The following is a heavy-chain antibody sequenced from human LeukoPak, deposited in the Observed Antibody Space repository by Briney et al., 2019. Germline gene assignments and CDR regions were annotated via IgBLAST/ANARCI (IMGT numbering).Heavy chain of an antibody. D-gene: IGHD2-15*01. Sequence: SETLSLTCTVSGGSISSGGYYWSWIRQHPGKGLEWIGYIYYCGSTYYNPSLKSRVTISVDTSKNQFSLKLSSVTAADTAVYYCARLEAATLDYWGQGTLVTVSS. CDR3: ARLEAATLDY. J-gene: IGHJ4*02. CDR1: GGSISSGGYY. V-gene: IGHV4-31*03. CDR2: IYYCGST.